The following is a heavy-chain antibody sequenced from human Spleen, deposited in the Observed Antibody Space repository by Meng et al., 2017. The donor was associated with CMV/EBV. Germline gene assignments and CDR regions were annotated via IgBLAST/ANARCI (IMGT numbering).Heavy chain of an antibody. J-gene: IGHJ6*02. D-gene: IGHD2-8*02. CDR1: GGSISSYY. CDR3: ARDRILVGYGMDV. V-gene: IGHV4-39*07. Sequence: SETLSLTCTVSGGSISSYYWGWIRQPPGKGLEWIGSIYYSGSTYYNPSLKSRVTISVDTSKNQFSLKLSSVTAADTAVYYCARDRILVGYGMDVWGQGTTVTVSS. CDR2: IYYSGST.